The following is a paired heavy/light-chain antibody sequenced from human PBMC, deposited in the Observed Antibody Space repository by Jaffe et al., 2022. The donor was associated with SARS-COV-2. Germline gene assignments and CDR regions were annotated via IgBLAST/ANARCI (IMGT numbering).Light chain of an antibody. Sequence: DIQLTQSPSFLSASVGDRVTITCRASQGISSYLAWYQQKPGTAPKLLIYGASTLQSGVPSRFSGSGSGTEFTLTISSLQPEDFATYYCQQLNTYPPYTFGQGTKLEIK. V-gene: IGKV1-9*01. CDR2: GAS. CDR3: QQLNTYPPYT. J-gene: IGKJ2*01. CDR1: QGISSY.
Heavy chain of an antibody. CDR2: ISSSSNSI. V-gene: IGHV3-48*02. CDR1: GFTFSRYS. D-gene: IGHD2-15*01. J-gene: IGHJ4*02. CDR3: ARDRERVVVDGLYYLDY. Sequence: EVQLVESGGGLVQPGGSLRLSCAASGFTFSRYSMNWVRQAPGKGLEWLSYISSSSNSIYYADSVKGRFTISRDNAKSSLYLQMNSLRDDDSAVYYCARDRERVVVDGLYYLDYWGQGSLVTVSS.